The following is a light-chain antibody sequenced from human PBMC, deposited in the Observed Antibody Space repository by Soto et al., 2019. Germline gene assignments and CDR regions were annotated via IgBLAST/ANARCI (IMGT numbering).Light chain of an antibody. V-gene: IGKV1-5*01. CDR2: DAS. J-gene: IGKJ4*01. Sequence: DIQMTQSPSTLSASVGDRVTITCRASQSISFWLAWYQQKPGKAPKVLIYDASSLESGVPSRFSGSGSGTEFTLTISSLQSDDFATYFCQQYNSYSLTFGGGPRWRSN. CDR1: QSISFW. CDR3: QQYNSYSLT.